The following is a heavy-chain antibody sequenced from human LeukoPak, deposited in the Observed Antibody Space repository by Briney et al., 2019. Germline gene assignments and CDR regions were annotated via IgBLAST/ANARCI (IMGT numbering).Heavy chain of an antibody. Sequence: GESLRLSCAASGFTFTSYSMNWVRQAPGKGLEWVSCISSSSSTTYYADSVKGRFTISRDNAKNSLYLQMNSLRDEDTAVYYCARDSYGDYSFDYWGQGTLVTVSS. CDR2: ISSSSSTT. D-gene: IGHD4-17*01. CDR3: ARDSYGDYSFDY. J-gene: IGHJ4*02. V-gene: IGHV3-48*02. CDR1: GFTFTSYS.